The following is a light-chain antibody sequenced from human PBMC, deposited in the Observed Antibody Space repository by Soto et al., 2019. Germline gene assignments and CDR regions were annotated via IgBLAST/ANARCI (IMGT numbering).Light chain of an antibody. CDR2: DAS. V-gene: IGKV1-33*01. Sequence: DLQMTQSPSSLSASVGDRVTITCQASQDISNYLNWYQQKPGKAPKLLIYDASNLETGVPSRFSGSGSGTDFTFTISSLQPEDTATYYCQQYDNLPITFGQGTRLEIK. CDR1: QDISNY. J-gene: IGKJ5*01. CDR3: QQYDNLPIT.